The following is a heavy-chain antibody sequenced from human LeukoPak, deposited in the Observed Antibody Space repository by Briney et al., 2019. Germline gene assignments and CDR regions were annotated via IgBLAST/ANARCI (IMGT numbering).Heavy chain of an antibody. D-gene: IGHD6-13*01. Sequence: PGGSLRLSCAASGFTFSSYAMHWVRQAPGKGLEYVSAISSNGGSTYYANSVKGRFTISRDNSKNTLYLQMGSLRAEDMAVYYCASYSSWYNYWGQGTLVTVSS. V-gene: IGHV3-64*01. CDR2: ISSNGGST. CDR3: ASYSSWYNY. CDR1: GFTFSSYA. J-gene: IGHJ4*02.